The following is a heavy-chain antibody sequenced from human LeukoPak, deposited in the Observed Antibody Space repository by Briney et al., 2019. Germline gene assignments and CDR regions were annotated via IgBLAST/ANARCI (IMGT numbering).Heavy chain of an antibody. Sequence: GGSLRLSCAASGFTFSSYWMHWVRQAPGKGLVWVSRINSDGTSTSYADSVKGRFTISRDNAKNTLYLQMNSLRAEDTAVYYCAKVYGAYGWFDPWGQGTLVTVSS. J-gene: IGHJ5*02. CDR3: AKVYGAYGWFDP. D-gene: IGHD4-17*01. CDR2: INSDGTST. V-gene: IGHV3-74*01. CDR1: GFTFSSYW.